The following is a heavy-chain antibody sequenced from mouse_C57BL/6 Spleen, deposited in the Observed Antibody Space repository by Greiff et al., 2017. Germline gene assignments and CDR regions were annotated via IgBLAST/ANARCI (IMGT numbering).Heavy chain of an antibody. D-gene: IGHD4-1*01. CDR2: ISSGGDYT. J-gene: IGHJ3*01. V-gene: IGHV5-9-1*02. Sequence: DVLLVESGDGLVKPGGSLKLSCAASGFAFSSYAMSWVRQTPEKRLEWVAYISSGGDYTYYADTVKGRFTISRDNARNTLYLQMSSLKSADTAMYYCTSLTGTAYWGQGTLVTVSA. CDR1: GFAFSSYA. CDR3: TSLTGTAY.